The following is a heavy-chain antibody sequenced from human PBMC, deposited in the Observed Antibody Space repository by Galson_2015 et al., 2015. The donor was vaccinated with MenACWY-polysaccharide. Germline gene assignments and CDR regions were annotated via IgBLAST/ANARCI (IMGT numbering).Heavy chain of an antibody. V-gene: IGHV3-11*01. D-gene: IGHD2-15*01. CDR2: ISSGGSTI. Sequence: SLRLSCAASGFTFSDYYMSWIRQAPGKGLEWVSYISSGGSTIYYADSVKGRFTISRDNAKNSLYLQMNSLRAEDTAVYYCAREGGLVAVAARFDYWGQGTLVTVSS. CDR1: GFTFSDYY. J-gene: IGHJ4*02. CDR3: AREGGLVAVAARFDY.